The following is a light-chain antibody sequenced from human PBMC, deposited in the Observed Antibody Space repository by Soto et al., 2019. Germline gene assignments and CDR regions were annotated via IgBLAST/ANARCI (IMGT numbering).Light chain of an antibody. CDR3: QQYSTYASSLT. CDR1: QSISSY. Sequence: DIEMTQSPSSLSASVADRVTITCRASQSISSYLNWYQQKPGKAPKILIYDASNLGSGVPSRFRGSGSGTEFTLTISSLQPDDFATYYCQQYSTYASSLTFGQGTRLEIK. V-gene: IGKV1-5*01. CDR2: DAS. J-gene: IGKJ5*01.